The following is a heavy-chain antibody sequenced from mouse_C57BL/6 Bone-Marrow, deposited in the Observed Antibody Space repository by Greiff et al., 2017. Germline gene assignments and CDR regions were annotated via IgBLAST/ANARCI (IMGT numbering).Heavy chain of an antibody. J-gene: IGHJ3*01. CDR3: ARGGVYYYGSSPAWFAY. CDR1: GYSITSGYY. V-gene: IGHV3-6*01. Sequence: EVQLQESGPGLVKPSQSLSLTCSVTGYSITSGYYWNWIRQFPGNKLEWMGYISYDGSNNYNPSLKNRISITRDTSKNQFFLKLNSVTTEDTATYYCARGGVYYYGSSPAWFAYWGQGTLVTVSA. CDR2: ISYDGSN. D-gene: IGHD1-1*01.